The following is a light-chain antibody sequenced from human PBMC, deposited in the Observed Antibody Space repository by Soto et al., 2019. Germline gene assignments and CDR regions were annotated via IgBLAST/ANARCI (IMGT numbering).Light chain of an antibody. J-gene: IGKJ1*01. CDR3: QQYKIYPWT. CDR1: QSISNR. CDR2: DAS. Sequence: DSKITQSPSTLSDSIGDGVPITCRASQSISNRLAWYQQRPGKAPKYLIYDASTLDSGAPSRFSGSGSGTEFTLSISSLQPDDFATYYCQQYKIYPWTLGQGTKVDI. V-gene: IGKV1-5*01.